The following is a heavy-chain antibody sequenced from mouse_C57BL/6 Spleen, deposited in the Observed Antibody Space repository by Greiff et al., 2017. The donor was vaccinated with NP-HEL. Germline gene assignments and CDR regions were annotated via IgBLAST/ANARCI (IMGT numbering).Heavy chain of an antibody. D-gene: IGHD1-1*01. CDR1: GYTFTSYW. J-gene: IGHJ4*01. Sequence: QVQLQQPGTELVKPGASVKLSCKASGYTFTSYWMHWVKQRPGQGLEWIGNINPSNGGTNYNEKFKSKATLTVDKSSSTAYMQLSSLTSEDSAVYYCARFGFGTVVATHIYYAMDDWGQGTSVTVSS. CDR2: INPSNGGT. CDR3: ARFGFGTVVATHIYYAMDD. V-gene: IGHV1-53*01.